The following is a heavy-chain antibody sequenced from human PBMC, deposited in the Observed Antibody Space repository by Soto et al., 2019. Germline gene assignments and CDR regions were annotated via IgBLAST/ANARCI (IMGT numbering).Heavy chain of an antibody. D-gene: IGHD3-22*01. CDR2: INADNGDT. Sequence: ASVKVSCKTSGYTFTSFPMHWVRQAPGQRLEWMGWINADNGDTKYSQTFQGRVTITRDTSASTAYMELRSLRAEDTAVYYCARGNPASPYDSSGYYYGGTYGWNSVFDYWGQGTLVTVSS. J-gene: IGHJ4*02. V-gene: IGHV1-3*01. CDR1: GYTFTSFP. CDR3: ARGNPASPYDSSGYYYGGTYGWNSVFDY.